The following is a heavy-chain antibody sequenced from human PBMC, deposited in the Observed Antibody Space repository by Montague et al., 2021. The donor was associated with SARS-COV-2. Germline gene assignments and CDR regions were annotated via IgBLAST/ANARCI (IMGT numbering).Heavy chain of an antibody. CDR2: IXXXXDX. Sequence: VKPTQTLTLTCTFSGFSLSTSGMCVSWIRQPPGKALEWLALIXXXXDXYYSTSLKTRLTISKDTSNNQVVLTMTNMDPVDTATYYCARRRYGSGSYYLDYWGQGTLVTVSS. CDR3: ARRRYGSGSYYLDY. CDR1: GFSLSTSGMC. J-gene: IGHJ4*02. V-gene: IGHV2-70*01. D-gene: IGHD3-10*01.